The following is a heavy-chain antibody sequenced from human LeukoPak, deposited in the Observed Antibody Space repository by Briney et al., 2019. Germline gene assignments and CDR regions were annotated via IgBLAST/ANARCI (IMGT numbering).Heavy chain of an antibody. Sequence: GGSLRLSCAASGFTFDDYTMHWVRQAPGKGLEWVSLIRWDGGSTYYADSVEGRFTISRDNSKNSLYLQMNSLRTEDTALYYCAVSPKLVEVWGKGTTVTVSS. V-gene: IGHV3-43*01. CDR2: IRWDGGST. CDR3: AVSPKLVEV. CDR1: GFTFDDYT. J-gene: IGHJ6*04. D-gene: IGHD1-7*01.